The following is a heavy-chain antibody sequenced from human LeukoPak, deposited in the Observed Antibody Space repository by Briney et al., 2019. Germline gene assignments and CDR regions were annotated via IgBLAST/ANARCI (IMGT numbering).Heavy chain of an antibody. CDR3: AREGAGVLMVYAPDAFDI. J-gene: IGHJ3*02. CDR1: GFTFSSYE. Sequence: GGSLRLSCAASGFTFSSYEMNWVRQAPGKGLEWVSSISSSSSYIYYADSVKGRFTISRDNAKNSLYLQMNSLRAEDTAVYYCAREGAGVLMVYAPDAFDIWGQGTMVTVSS. V-gene: IGHV3-21*01. D-gene: IGHD2-8*01. CDR2: ISSSSSYI.